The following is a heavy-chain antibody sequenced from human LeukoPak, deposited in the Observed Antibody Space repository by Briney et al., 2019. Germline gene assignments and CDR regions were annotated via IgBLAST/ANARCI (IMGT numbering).Heavy chain of an antibody. CDR3: ARGGFGVVSNWFDP. J-gene: IGHJ5*02. V-gene: IGHV1-69*01. D-gene: IGHD3-3*01. Sequence: ASVKVSCKASGGTFSSYAISWARQAPGQGLEWMGGIIPIFGTANYAQKFQGRVTITADESTSTAYMELSSLRSEDTAVYYCARGGFGVVSNWFDPWGQGTLVTVSS. CDR2: IIPIFGTA. CDR1: GGTFSSYA.